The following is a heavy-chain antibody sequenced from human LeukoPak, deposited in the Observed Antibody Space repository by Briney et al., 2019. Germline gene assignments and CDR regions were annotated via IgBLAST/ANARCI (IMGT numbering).Heavy chain of an antibody. CDR3: ARCRAGYSGYDFDLATYYYYYYGMDV. CDR2: IKQDGSEK. Sequence: GGSLRLSCAASGFTFSSYWMSWVRQAPGKGLEWVANIKQDGSEKYYVDSVKGRFTISRDNAKNSLYLQMNSLRAEDTAAYYCARCRAGYSGYDFDLATYYYYYYGMDVWGKGTTVTVSS. CDR1: GFTFSSYW. D-gene: IGHD5-12*01. J-gene: IGHJ6*04. V-gene: IGHV3-7*03.